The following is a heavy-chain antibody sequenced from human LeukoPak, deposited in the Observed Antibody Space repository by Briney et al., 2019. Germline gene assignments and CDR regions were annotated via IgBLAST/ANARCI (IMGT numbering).Heavy chain of an antibody. J-gene: IGHJ4*02. D-gene: IGHD3-9*01. Sequence: SQTLSLTCTVSGGSISSGGYYWSWIRQHPGKGLEWIGYIYYSGSTYYYPSLKSRVTISVDTSKNQFSLKLSSVTAADTAVYYCARESRTDFDWLLPQLPDYWGQGTLVTVSS. CDR2: IYYSGST. CDR3: ARESRTDFDWLLPQLPDY. V-gene: IGHV4-31*03. CDR1: GGSISSGGYY.